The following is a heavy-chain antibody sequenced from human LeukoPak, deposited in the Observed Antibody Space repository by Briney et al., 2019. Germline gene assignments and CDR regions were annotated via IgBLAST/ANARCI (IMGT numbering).Heavy chain of an antibody. Sequence: GGSLRLSCAASEFIVSSSYMSWVRQAPGKGLEWVSSVSGGGGSTFYADSVRGRFTISRDNSKNTLFLQMDSLRAEDTAVYYCAKSSYYDASGFYREYYFDYWGQGTLVTVSS. V-gene: IGHV3-23*01. CDR3: AKSSYYDASGFYREYYFDY. CDR2: VSGGGGST. J-gene: IGHJ4*02. CDR1: EFIVSSSY. D-gene: IGHD3-22*01.